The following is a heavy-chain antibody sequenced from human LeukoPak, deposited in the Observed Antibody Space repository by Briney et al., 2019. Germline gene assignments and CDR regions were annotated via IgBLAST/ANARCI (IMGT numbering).Heavy chain of an antibody. V-gene: IGHV4-34*01. J-gene: IGHJ4*02. CDR1: GGSFSGYY. CDR2: INHSGST. Sequence: SETLSLTCAVYGGSFSGYYWSWIRQPPGEGLEWIGEINHSGSTNYNPSLKSRVTISVDTSKNQFSLKLSSVTAADTAVYYCARGYYGSGSYRDWGQGTLVTVSS. D-gene: IGHD3-10*01. CDR3: ARGYYGSGSYRD.